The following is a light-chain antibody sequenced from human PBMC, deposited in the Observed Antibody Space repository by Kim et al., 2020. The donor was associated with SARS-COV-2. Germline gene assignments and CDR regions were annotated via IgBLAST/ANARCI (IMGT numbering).Light chain of an antibody. CDR1: SSNIGEGYD. CDR3: QSYDSSLSDVV. V-gene: IGLV1-40*01. CDR2: GNS. J-gene: IGLJ2*01. Sequence: QRVPIHGTGSSSNIGEGYDVHWYQQPPGTAPNPLIYGNSNRPSGVPDRFSGSKSGTSASLAITGLQAEDEADYYCQSYDSSLSDVVFGGGTQLTVL.